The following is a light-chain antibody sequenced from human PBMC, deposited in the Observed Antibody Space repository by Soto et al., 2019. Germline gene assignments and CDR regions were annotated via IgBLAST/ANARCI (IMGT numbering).Light chain of an antibody. CDR2: GAS. J-gene: IGKJ1*01. CDR3: QQYNNWPRT. CDR1: QSLSSS. V-gene: IGKV3-15*01. Sequence: EIVLTQSPATLSLSPGERATLSCRASQSLSSSSLAWYQQKPGQAPRLLIYGASTRATGIPARFSGSGSGTEFTLTISSLQSEDFAVYYCQQYNNWPRTFGQGTKVDIK.